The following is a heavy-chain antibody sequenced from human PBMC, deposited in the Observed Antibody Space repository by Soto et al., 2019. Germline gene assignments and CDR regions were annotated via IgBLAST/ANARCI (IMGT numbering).Heavy chain of an antibody. J-gene: IGHJ4*02. Sequence: GGSLRLSCAASGFPFSSYGMHWVRQAPGKGLDWVGVIWYDGSKKDYAESVKGRFTISRDNSKNMLYLQMNSLRADDTAVYYCASSINWGQGTLVTVYS. V-gene: IGHV3-33*03. CDR2: IWYDGSKK. CDR3: ASSIN. CDR1: GFPFSSYG.